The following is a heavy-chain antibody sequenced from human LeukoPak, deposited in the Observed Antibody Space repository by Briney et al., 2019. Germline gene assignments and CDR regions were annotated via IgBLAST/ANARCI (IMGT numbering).Heavy chain of an antibody. CDR3: ARGALANWINFWFDP. V-gene: IGHV4-34*01. CDR1: GGSFSGYY. D-gene: IGHD1-20*01. CDR2: INHSGST. Sequence: SETLSLTCAVYGGSFSGYYWRWIRQPPGKGLEWIGEINHSGSTNYNPSLKSRVTISVDTSKNQFSLKLNSVTAADTAVYYCARGALANWINFWFDPWGQGTLVTVSS. J-gene: IGHJ5*02.